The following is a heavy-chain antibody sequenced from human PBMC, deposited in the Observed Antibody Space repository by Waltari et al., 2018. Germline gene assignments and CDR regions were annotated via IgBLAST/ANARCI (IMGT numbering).Heavy chain of an antibody. V-gene: IGHV1-2*02. CDR2: VNPDSGGT. D-gene: IGHD6-19*01. CDR3: ARGGGVTVPGFDF. J-gene: IGHJ4*02. CDR1: GYTFTDYY. Sequence: QVQLVQSGAEVKTPGASVKVSCQAFGYTFTDYYILWVRQGPGQGLEWMGLVNPDSGGTNYAQNFQGRVTMTRGTSITTVYMELSSLKYEDTAIYYCARGGGVTVPGFDFWGQGNLVTVSS.